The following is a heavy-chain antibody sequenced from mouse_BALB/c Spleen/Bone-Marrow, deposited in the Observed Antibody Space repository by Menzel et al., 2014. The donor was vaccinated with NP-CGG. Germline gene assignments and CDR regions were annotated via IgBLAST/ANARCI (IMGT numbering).Heavy chain of an antibody. D-gene: IGHD2-1*01. CDR3: ARSDGNYDYAMDY. CDR1: GFTFSSFG. J-gene: IGHJ4*01. V-gene: IGHV5-17*02. Sequence: EVHLVESGGGLVQPGGPRKLSCAASGFTFSSFGMHWVRQAPEKGLEWVAYISSGSSTIYYADTVKGRFTISRDNPKNTLFLQMTSLRSEDTAMYYCARSDGNYDYAMDYWCQGTSVTVSS. CDR2: ISSGSSTI.